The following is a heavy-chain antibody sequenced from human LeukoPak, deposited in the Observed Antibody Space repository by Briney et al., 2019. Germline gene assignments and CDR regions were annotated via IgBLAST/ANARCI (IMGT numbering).Heavy chain of an antibody. CDR1: GFTFSDYS. J-gene: IGHJ4*02. CDR3: SRGSYNSGGTSDY. V-gene: IGHV3-21*01. Sequence: GGSLRLYCAASGFTFSDYSMNWVRQAPGKGLEWVSYISTSGNYIYYADSVKGRFTISRDNAKNSLYLQMNSLRAEDTAVYYCSRGSYNSGGTSDYWGQGNLVTVSS. D-gene: IGHD2-15*01. CDR2: ISTSGNYI.